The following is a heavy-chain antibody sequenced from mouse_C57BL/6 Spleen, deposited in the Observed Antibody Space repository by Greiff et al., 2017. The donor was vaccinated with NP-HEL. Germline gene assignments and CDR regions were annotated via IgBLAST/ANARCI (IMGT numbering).Heavy chain of an antibody. J-gene: IGHJ2*01. V-gene: IGHV1-69*01. CDR2: IDPSDSYT. Sequence: QVQLQQSGAELVMPGASVKLSCKASGYTFTSYWMHWVKQRPGQGLEWIGEIDPSDSYTNYNQKFKGKSTLTVDKSSSTAYMQLSSLTSEDSAVYYCARSIYDGYYFFFDYWGQGTTLTVSS. D-gene: IGHD2-3*01. CDR1: GYTFTSYW. CDR3: ARSIYDGYYFFFDY.